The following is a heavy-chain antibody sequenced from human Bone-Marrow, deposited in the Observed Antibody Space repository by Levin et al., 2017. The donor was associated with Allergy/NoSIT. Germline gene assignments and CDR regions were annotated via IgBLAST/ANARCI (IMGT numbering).Heavy chain of an antibody. CDR2: IYYNGDT. CDR1: GASVSSDNYY. Sequence: TSQTLSLTCTVSGASVSSDNYYWNWIRQSPGKGLEWIAYIYYNGDTTYNPSLKSRVTISVDTSKNQFSLKLRSVTAADTAVYYCARDRGGHGVDVWGQGTTVTVSS. J-gene: IGHJ6*02. CDR3: ARDRGGHGVDV. D-gene: IGHD3-16*01. V-gene: IGHV4-61*01.